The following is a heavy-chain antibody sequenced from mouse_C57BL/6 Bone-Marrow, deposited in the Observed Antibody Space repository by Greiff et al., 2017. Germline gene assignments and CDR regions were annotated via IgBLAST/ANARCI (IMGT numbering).Heavy chain of an antibody. CDR3: ITGTWYFDV. J-gene: IGHJ1*03. CDR2: IDPETGGT. D-gene: IGHD4-1*01. V-gene: IGHV1-15*01. Sequence: VQLQQSGAELVRPGASVTLSCKASGYTFTDYEMHWVKQTPVHGLEWIGAIDPETGGTAYNQKFKGKAILTADKSSSTAYMALRRLTSEDSAVYYCITGTWYFDVWGTGTTVTVSS. CDR1: GYTFTDYE.